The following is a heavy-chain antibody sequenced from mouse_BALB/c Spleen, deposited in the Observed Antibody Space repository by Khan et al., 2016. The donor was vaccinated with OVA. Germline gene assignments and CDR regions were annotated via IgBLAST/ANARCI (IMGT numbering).Heavy chain of an antibody. CDR1: GYTFTDFL. Sequence: QVQLQQSGPELVKPGASVKLSCKASGYTFTDFLISWVKQRTGQGLEWIGEIYPGSGYTYYNEKFKGKATLTSDKSSNTAFMQLSSLTSEDSAVYFCARAGYGGFAFWGQGTLVTVSA. V-gene: IGHV1-81*01. D-gene: IGHD3-2*02. CDR3: ARAGYGGFAF. CDR2: IYPGSGYT. J-gene: IGHJ3*01.